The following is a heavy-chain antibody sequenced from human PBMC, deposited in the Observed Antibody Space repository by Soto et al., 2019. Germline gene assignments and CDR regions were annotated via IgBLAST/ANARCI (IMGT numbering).Heavy chain of an antibody. V-gene: IGHV1-18*01. CDR1: GYTFTSYG. J-gene: IGHJ4*02. Sequence: ASVKVSCKASGYTFTSYGISWVRQAPGQGLEWMGWISAYNGNTNYAQKLQGRVTMTTDTSTSTAYMELRSLRSDDTAVYYCARDRHCSGGSCYFDYWGQGTLVTVSS. D-gene: IGHD2-15*01. CDR3: ARDRHCSGGSCYFDY. CDR2: ISAYNGNT.